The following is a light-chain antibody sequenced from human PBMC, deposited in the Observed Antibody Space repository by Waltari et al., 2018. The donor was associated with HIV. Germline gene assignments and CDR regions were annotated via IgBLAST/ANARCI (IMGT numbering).Light chain of an antibody. J-gene: IGKJ4*02. Sequence: DIQMTQSPSSLSASVVDRVTITCQASQDISNYLNWYQQKPGKAPKLLIYDASNLETGVPSMCSGRGSGTDFTFTISSLQPEDIATYYCQQYDNLPLTFGGGTKVEIK. V-gene: IGKV1-33*01. CDR1: QDISNY. CDR2: DAS. CDR3: QQYDNLPLT.